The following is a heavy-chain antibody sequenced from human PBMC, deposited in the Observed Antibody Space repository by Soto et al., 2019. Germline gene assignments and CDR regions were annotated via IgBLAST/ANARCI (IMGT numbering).Heavy chain of an antibody. CDR3: AKSSGSYPFYYYGMDV. CDR2: IYWDDDK. V-gene: IGHV2-5*02. Sequence: QITLKESGPTLVKPTQTLTLTCTFSGFSLSTSGVGVGWIRQPPGKALEWLALIYWDDDKRYSPSLKSRLTITKDTSKNQVVLTMTNMDPVDTATYYCAKSSGSYPFYYYGMDVWGQGTTVTVSS. D-gene: IGHD3-10*01. CDR1: GFSLSTSGVG. J-gene: IGHJ6*02.